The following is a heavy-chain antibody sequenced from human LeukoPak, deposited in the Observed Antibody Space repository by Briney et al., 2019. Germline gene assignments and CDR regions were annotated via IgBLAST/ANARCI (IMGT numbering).Heavy chain of an antibody. CDR2: INPKSGVT. J-gene: IGHJ3*02. V-gene: IGHV1-2*02. Sequence: ASVKVSCKASGYSFIAYYVHWVRQAPGQGLEWMAWINPKSGVTNYVKGFQGRVTMSRDTSISTVYMELSRLRSEDSAVYYCARGVDAFDIWGQGTMVTVSS. CDR1: GYSFIAYY. CDR3: ARGVDAFDI.